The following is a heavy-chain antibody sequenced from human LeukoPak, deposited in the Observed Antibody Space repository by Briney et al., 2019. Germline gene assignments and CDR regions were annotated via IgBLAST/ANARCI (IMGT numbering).Heavy chain of an antibody. CDR1: GFTFSSYS. V-gene: IGHV3-48*01. Sequence: GSLRLSCAASGFTFSSYSMNWVRQAPGKGLEWVSYISSSSSTIYYADSVKGRFTISRDNAKNSLYLQMNSLRAEDTAVYYCARDGPTVTHYWGQGTLVTVSS. J-gene: IGHJ4*02. CDR3: ARDGPTVTHY. CDR2: ISSSSSTI. D-gene: IGHD4-17*01.